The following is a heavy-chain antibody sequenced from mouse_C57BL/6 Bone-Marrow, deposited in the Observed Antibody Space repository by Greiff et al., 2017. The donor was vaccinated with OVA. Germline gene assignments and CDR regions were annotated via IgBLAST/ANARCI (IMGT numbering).Heavy chain of an antibody. Sequence: EVQLQQSGPELVKPGASVKISCKASGYTFTDYYMNWVKQSHGKSLEWIGDINPNNGGTSYNQKFKGKATLTVDKSSSTAYMELRSLTSEYSAVYYCARRDGYYTLYYFDYWGQGTTLTVSS. J-gene: IGHJ2*01. CDR3: ARRDGYYTLYYFDY. V-gene: IGHV1-26*01. CDR1: GYTFTDYY. CDR2: INPNNGGT. D-gene: IGHD2-3*01.